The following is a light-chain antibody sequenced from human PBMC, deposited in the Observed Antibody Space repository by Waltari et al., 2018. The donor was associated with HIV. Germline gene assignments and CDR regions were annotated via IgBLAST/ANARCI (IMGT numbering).Light chain of an antibody. CDR1: ALSKQY. V-gene: IGLV3-25*03. J-gene: IGLJ2*01. Sequence: SRDLTQPPSVSVSPGQTARITCSGDALSKQYSYCYQQKAGQAPVLVIFKDAERPSGIPGRFSDSSSGTTVTLTITSVEAEDEDEYFCQSSDTTASQELFGGGTKLTVL. CDR3: QSSDTTASQEL. CDR2: KDA.